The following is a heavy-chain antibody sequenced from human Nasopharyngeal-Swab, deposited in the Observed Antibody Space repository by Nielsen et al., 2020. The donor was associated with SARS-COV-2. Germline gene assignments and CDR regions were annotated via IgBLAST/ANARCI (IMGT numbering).Heavy chain of an antibody. Sequence: GESLKISCAASGFTFNSYVMIWVRQAPGEGLEWVSYITVSGDATNYAESVKGRFTISRDNSKNLLYLQMNSLRVEDTATYYCAPDPNWGLGYWGRGTLATVSS. CDR2: ITVSGDAT. V-gene: IGHV3-23*01. D-gene: IGHD7-27*01. CDR1: GFTFNSYV. CDR3: APDPNWGLGY. J-gene: IGHJ4*02.